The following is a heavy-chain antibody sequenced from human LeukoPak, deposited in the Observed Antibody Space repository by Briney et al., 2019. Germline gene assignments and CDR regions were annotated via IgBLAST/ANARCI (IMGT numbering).Heavy chain of an antibody. V-gene: IGHV4-59*01. Sequence: SETLSLTCTVSGGSISSYYWSWIRQPPGKGLEWIGYIYYSGSTNYNPSLKSRVTISVDTSKNQFSLKLSSVTAADTAVYYCAKGHCSGGSCYRGWLDPWGQGTLVTVSS. CDR3: AKGHCSGGSCYRGWLDP. D-gene: IGHD2-15*01. CDR1: GGSISSYY. J-gene: IGHJ5*02. CDR2: IYYSGST.